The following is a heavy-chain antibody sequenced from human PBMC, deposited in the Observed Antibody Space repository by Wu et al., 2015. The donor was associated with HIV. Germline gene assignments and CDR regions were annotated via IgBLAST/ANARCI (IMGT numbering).Heavy chain of an antibody. D-gene: IGHD3-10*01. J-gene: IGHJ4*02. CDR1: GYTFTSYG. CDR2: ISAYNGNT. CDR3: ARDALISITMVRGPYFDY. V-gene: IGHV1-18*01. Sequence: QVQLVQSGAEVKKPGASVKVSCKASGYTFTSYGISWVRQAPGQGLEWMGWISAYNGNTNYAQKLQGRVTMTTDTSTSTAYMELRSLRSDDTAVYYCARDALISITMVRGPYFDYWGQGTLVTVSS.